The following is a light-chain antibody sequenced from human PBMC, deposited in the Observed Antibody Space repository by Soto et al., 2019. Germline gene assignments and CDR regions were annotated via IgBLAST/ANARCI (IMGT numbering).Light chain of an antibody. J-gene: IGLJ1*01. CDR2: EVS. CDR1: SSDVGGYNY. CDR3: SSYTSTTTRV. Sequence: QSVLPQPASVSGSPGQSITISCTGTSSDVGGYNYVSRYQQHPGKGPKLMIYEVSNRPSGVSNRFSGSKSGNTATLTISGLQAEDEADYYCSSYTSTTTRVSGTGTKVTVL. V-gene: IGLV2-14*03.